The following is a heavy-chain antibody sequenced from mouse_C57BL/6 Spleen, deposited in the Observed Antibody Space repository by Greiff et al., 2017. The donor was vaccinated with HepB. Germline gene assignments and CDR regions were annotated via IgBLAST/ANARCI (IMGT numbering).Heavy chain of an antibody. CDR1: GFNIQNTY. V-gene: IGHV14-3*01. CDR2: IDPANGNT. D-gene: IGHD2-5*01. Sequence: VQLQQSVAELVRPGASVKLSCTASGFNIQNTYMHWVKQRPEQGLEWIGRIDPANGNTKYAPKFQGKATITADTSSNTAYLQLSSLTSEDTAIYYCASYSNYYFDYWGQGTTLTVSS. CDR3: ASYSNYYFDY. J-gene: IGHJ2*01.